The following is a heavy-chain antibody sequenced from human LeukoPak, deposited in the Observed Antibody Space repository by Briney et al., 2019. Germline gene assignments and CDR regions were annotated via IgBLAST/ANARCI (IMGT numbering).Heavy chain of an antibody. CDR2: INHSGST. V-gene: IGHV4-34*01. J-gene: IGHJ4*02. CDR1: GGSLSGYY. Sequence: SETLSLTCAVYGGSLSGYYWSWIRQPPGKGLERIGEINHSGSTNYNPSLKSRVTISVDTSKNQFSLKLSSVTAADTAVYYCAGGRLRFPQTRWGQGTLVTVSS. CDR3: AGGRLRFPQTR. D-gene: IGHD5-12*01.